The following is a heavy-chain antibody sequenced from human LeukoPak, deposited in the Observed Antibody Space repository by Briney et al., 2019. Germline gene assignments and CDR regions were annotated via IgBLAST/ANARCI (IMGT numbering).Heavy chain of an antibody. V-gene: IGHV4-59*01. J-gene: IGHJ4*02. Sequence: SETLSLTCTVSGGSISSFYWSWLRQPPGKGPEWIGYIYYSGNTNYNPSLKNRVTISVDTSKYQFSLKLSSVTAADTAVYYCARGYSGSYGRFDYWGQGTLATVSS. CDR1: GGSISSFY. CDR2: IYYSGNT. CDR3: ARGYSGSYGRFDY. D-gene: IGHD1-26*01.